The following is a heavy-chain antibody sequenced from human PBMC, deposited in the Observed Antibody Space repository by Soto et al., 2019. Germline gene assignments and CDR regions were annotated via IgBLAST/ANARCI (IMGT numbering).Heavy chain of an antibody. CDR2: VYYSGSA. CDR1: GGSLNSFY. Sequence: SETLSLTCTVSGGSLNSFYWSLIRQPPGKGLEWIGYVYYSGSATYNPSLNSRVTISVDTSKNQFSLKLTSVTAADTALYYCARGGVAAYNRVFDTGGQGKMVTVSS. CDR3: ARGGVAAYNRVFDT. V-gene: IGHV4-59*01. D-gene: IGHD2-15*01. J-gene: IGHJ3*02.